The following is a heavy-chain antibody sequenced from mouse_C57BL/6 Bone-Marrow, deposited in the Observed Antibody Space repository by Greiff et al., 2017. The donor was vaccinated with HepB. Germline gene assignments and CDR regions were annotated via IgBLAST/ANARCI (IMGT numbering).Heavy chain of an antibody. V-gene: IGHV1-4*01. D-gene: IGHD4-1*01. J-gene: IGHJ4*01. CDR3: AKLGRLDY. Sequence: QVHVKQSGAELARPGASVKMSCKASGYTFTSYTMHWVKQRPGQGLEWIGYINPSSGYTKYNQKFKDKATLTADKSSSTAYMQLSSLTSEDSAVYYCAKLGRLDYWGQGTSVTVSS. CDR1: GYTFTSYT. CDR2: INPSSGYT.